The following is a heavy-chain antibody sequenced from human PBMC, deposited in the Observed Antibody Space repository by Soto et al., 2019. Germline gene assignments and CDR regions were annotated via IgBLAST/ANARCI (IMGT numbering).Heavy chain of an antibody. Sequence: GESLKISCKGSGYSFTSYWISWVRQMPGKGLEWMGRIDPSDSYTNYSPSFQGHATISADKSISTAYLQWSSLKASDTAMYYCARPGLSSSSPGYYYGMDVWGQGTTVTVSS. CDR1: GYSFTSYW. D-gene: IGHD6-6*01. CDR2: IDPSDSYT. V-gene: IGHV5-10-1*01. CDR3: ARPGLSSSSPGYYYGMDV. J-gene: IGHJ6*02.